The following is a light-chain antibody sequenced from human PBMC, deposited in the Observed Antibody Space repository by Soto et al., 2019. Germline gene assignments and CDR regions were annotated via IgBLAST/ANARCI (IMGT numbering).Light chain of an antibody. Sequence: DIQVTQSPSTLSVSVGDRVTITCRASHSISRWLAWYQQKPGKAPNLLIYGASSLEIGVPSRFSGSGSGTEFTLTISGLQPDAFATYYSQQYNSLLSFGGGTKVDI. V-gene: IGKV1-5*01. CDR3: QQYNSLLS. CDR1: HSISRW. CDR2: GAS. J-gene: IGKJ4*01.